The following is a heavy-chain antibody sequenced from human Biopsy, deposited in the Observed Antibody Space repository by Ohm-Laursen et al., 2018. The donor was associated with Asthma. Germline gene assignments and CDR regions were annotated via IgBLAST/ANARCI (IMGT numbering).Heavy chain of an antibody. CDR3: ARVKDGYNFDY. Sequence: QTLSLTCAVSGGSISSGGYSWSWIRQPPGKGLEWIGYIYHSGSTYYNPSLKSRVTMSVDRSKNQFSLKLSSVTAADTAVYYCARVKDGYNFDYWGQGTLVTVSS. J-gene: IGHJ4*02. D-gene: IGHD5-24*01. CDR1: GGSISSGGYS. V-gene: IGHV4-30-2*01. CDR2: IYHSGST.